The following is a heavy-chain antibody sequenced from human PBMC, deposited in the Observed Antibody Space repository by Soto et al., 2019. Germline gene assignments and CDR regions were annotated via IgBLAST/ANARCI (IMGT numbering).Heavy chain of an antibody. V-gene: IGHV4-31*03. J-gene: IGHJ4*02. CDR1: GGSISSGDSY. CDR3: ARTFYYGSGTSDY. D-gene: IGHD3-10*01. Sequence: LSLTCTVSGGSISSGDSYWTWIRQHPGTVLVWIGYIYYSGSAYYNPSLKSRVTISVDTSRSQFSLKLSSVTAADTAVYYCARTFYYGSGTSDYWGQGTLVTFS. CDR2: IYYSGSA.